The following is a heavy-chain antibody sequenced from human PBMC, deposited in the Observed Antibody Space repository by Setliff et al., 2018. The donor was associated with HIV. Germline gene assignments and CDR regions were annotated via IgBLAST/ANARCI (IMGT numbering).Heavy chain of an antibody. CDR1: GYSFTNYW. D-gene: IGHD3-10*01. J-gene: IGHJ4*02. V-gene: IGHV5-51*01. CDR3: ARSGKSGELYAY. CDR2: IWPDDSDT. Sequence: GESLKISCKASGYSFTNYWVGWVRQMPGNGLEWVGLIWPDDSDTKYSPSFWGRVTISVDKSINTAYLHWNSLRPADTAMYYCARSGKSGELYAYWGQGTLVTVSS.